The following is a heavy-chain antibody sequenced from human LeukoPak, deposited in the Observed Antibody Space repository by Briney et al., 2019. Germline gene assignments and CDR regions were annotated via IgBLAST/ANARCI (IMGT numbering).Heavy chain of an antibody. CDR2: IDYSGTT. J-gene: IGHJ4*02. Sequence: SETLSLTFTVLGGSMRVTSYDWGWIRQAPGKGLEWIGTIDYSGTTYYNPSLKSRVTKSVDTPKNQFPLHLSSVTAADTAVSSRAGHFCYCTTARCRMSPSFDYWGQGTLVTVSS. CDR1: GGSMRVTSYD. V-gene: IGHV4-39*01. CDR3: AGHFCYCTTARCRMSPSFDY. D-gene: IGHD2-8*01.